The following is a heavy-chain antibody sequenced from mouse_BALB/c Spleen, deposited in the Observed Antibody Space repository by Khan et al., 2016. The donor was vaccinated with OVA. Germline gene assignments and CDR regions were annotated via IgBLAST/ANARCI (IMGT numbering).Heavy chain of an antibody. CDR2: ISYSGVT. J-gene: IGHJ2*01. Sequence: EVQLVESGPGLVKPSQSLSLTCTVTGYSITSGYAWNWIRQFPGNKLEWMGYISYSGVTSYTPSLKSRISITRETSKNHFFLQLNSVTTEDTATYYCARGNYYGYYFDYWGQGTTLTVSS. CDR1: GYSITSGYA. CDR3: ARGNYYGYYFDY. V-gene: IGHV3-2*02. D-gene: IGHD1-1*01.